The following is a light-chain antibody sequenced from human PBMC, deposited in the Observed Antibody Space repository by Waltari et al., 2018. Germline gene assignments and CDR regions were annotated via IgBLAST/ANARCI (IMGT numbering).Light chain of an antibody. V-gene: IGKV3-20*01. CDR1: QSVSSY. CDR3: QQYGTSPLT. CDR2: GSS. Sequence: EIVLTQSPGTLSLSPGERATLSCRASQSVSSYLAWYQQKPGQAPRLVIYGSSSRAAGIPDRFSASGSGTDSTLTISRLEPEDFAVFYCQQYGTSPLTFGQGTRLEIK. J-gene: IGKJ5*01.